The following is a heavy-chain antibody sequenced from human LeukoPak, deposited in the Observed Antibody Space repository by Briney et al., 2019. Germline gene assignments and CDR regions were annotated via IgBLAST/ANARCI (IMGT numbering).Heavy chain of an antibody. Sequence: SETLSLTCAVSGGSISSSYWWSWVRQPPGKGLEWIGEINHSGSTNYNPSLKSRVTISVDTSKNQFSLKLSSVTAADTAVYYCARGSPRVGATRYRLSLYYWGQGTLVTVSS. CDR3: ARGSPRVGATRYRLSLYY. CDR2: INHSGST. J-gene: IGHJ4*02. D-gene: IGHD1-26*01. CDR1: GGSISSSYW. V-gene: IGHV4-4*02.